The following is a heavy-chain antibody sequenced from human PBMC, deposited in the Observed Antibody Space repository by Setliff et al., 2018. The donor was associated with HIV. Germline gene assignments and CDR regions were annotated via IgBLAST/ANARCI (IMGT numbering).Heavy chain of an antibody. Sequence: SGPTLVNPTQTLSLTCTFSGFSLITSGVGVGWIRQPPGKALEWLALIYWNDDKRYSPSLKSRLTIRKDASKNQVVLTMTKMDPVDTGIYYCAHTTSFDFWTPGPMDVWGKGTTVTVSS. D-gene: IGHD3-3*01. CDR2: IYWNDDK. CDR1: GFSLITSGVG. V-gene: IGHV2-5*01. J-gene: IGHJ6*03. CDR3: AHTTSFDFWTPGPMDV.